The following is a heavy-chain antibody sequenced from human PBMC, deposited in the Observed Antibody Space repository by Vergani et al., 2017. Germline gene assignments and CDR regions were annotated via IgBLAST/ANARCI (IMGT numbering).Heavy chain of an antibody. CDR1: GGSITSHNYY. J-gene: IGHJ4*02. D-gene: IGHD2-15*01. CDR2: IHTSGST. V-gene: IGHV4-61*02. CDR3: ARGSCLGGSCYNPLFDY. Sequence: QVQLQESGPGLVKPSQTLSLTCTVSGGSITSHNYYWSWIRQPAGKGLEWIGRIHTSGSTNYNPSLKSRVTMSEDTSKNQFSLNLTSVTAADTAVYFCARGSCLGGSCYNPLFDYWGQGSLVTVSS.